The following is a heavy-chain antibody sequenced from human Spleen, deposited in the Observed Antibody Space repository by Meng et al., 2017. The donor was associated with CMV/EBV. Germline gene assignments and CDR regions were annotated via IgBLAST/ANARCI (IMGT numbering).Heavy chain of an antibody. CDR1: GFTFSSYS. J-gene: IGHJ3*02. D-gene: IGHD3-9*01. V-gene: IGHV3-21*04. CDR3: ARERKYYDILTGPGSAFDI. Sequence: GGSLRLSCAASGFTFSSYSMNWVRQAPGKGLEWVSSISSISTYIYYADSVKGRFTISRDNAKNSLYLQMNSLRAEDTAVYYCARERKYYDILTGPGSAFDIWGQGTMVTVS. CDR2: ISSISTYI.